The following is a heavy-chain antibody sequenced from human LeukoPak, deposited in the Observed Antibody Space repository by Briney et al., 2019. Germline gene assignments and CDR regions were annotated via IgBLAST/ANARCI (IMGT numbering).Heavy chain of an antibody. V-gene: IGHV1-2*02. Sequence: ASVKVSCKASGYTFTDYYIHWVRQAPGQGLEWMGWINPNSGGANYAQKFQGRVTMTRDTSISTAYMELTRLISDDTAVYYCAREGDKTTFFYGARNNWFDPWGQGTLVTVSS. CDR1: GYTFTDYY. CDR2: INPNSGGA. J-gene: IGHJ5*02. CDR3: AREGDKTTFFYGARNNWFDP. D-gene: IGHD3-3*02.